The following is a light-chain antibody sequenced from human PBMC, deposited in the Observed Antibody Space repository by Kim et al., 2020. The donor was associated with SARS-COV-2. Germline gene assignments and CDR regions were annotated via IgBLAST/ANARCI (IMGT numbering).Light chain of an antibody. V-gene: IGLV2-14*03. CDR3: SSYTSGNTCV. J-gene: IGLJ1*01. CDR1: SNDIGAYNY. CDR2: DVN. Sequence: QSVLTQPASVSGSPGQSITISCTGTSNDIGAYNYVSWHQQHPGKAPKLTIYDVNNRPSGVSNRFSGSKSGNTASLTISGLQAEDEADYYCSSYTSGNTCVFGTGTGHRP.